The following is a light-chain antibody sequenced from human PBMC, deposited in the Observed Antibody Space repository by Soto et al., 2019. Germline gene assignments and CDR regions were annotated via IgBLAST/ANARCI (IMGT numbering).Light chain of an antibody. CDR2: GAS. Sequence: IELTQSPDTLSLSPGERATLSCRASQSVSSSYLAWYQQKPGQPPRLLIYGASSRATGIPDRFSGSGSGTDFTLTISRLEPEDFAVFYCQHYDSLPITFGQGTRLEIK. J-gene: IGKJ5*01. CDR1: QSVSSSY. CDR3: QHYDSLPIT. V-gene: IGKV3-20*01.